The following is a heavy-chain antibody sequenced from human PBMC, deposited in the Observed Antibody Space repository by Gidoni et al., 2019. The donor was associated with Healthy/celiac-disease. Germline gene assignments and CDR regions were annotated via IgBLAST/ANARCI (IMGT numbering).Heavy chain of an antibody. J-gene: IGHJ4*02. CDR1: GVTSSSYA. CDR2: ISGSGGST. V-gene: IGHV3-23*01. CDR3: AKAQQGPGYNYVYDY. D-gene: IGHD5-18*01. Sequence: EGQLLELGGGLVKPGGSLRLSCAAAGVTSSSYAMSWVRQAPGKGMEWVSAISGSGGSTYYANSVKSRFTISRDNSKNTLYLQMNSLRAEDKAVYYCAKAQQGPGYNYVYDYWGQGTLVTVSS.